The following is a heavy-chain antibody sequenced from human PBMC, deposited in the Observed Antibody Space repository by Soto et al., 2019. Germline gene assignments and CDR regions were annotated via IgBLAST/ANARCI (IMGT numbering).Heavy chain of an antibody. CDR2: ISYDGNNK. CDR3: ASGYCSGGSCYHSGGDY. D-gene: IGHD2-15*01. Sequence: QVQLVESGGGVVQPGRSLRLSCAASGFTFSSYAMHWVRQAPGKGLEWVAVISYDGNNKYYADSVKGRFTISRDNSKNTLYLQMNSLRAEDTAVYYCASGYCSGGSCYHSGGDYWGQGTLVTVSS. J-gene: IGHJ4*02. V-gene: IGHV3-30-3*01. CDR1: GFTFSSYA.